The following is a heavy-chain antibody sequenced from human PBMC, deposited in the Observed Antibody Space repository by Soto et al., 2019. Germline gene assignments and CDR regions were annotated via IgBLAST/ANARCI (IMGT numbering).Heavy chain of an antibody. CDR3: ARGRVTMVRGAIDY. D-gene: IGHD3-10*01. CDR2: INPSGGST. V-gene: IGHV1-46*01. CDR1: GYTFIRYY. J-gene: IGHJ4*02. Sequence: QVQLVQSGAEVKKPGASVKVSCKAFGYTFIRYYIHWVRQAPGQGLEWMGIINPSGGSTSYTQKFQGRVTMTSDTSTRTVYMELSSLRSDDTAVYYCARGRVTMVRGAIDYWGQGILVTVSS.